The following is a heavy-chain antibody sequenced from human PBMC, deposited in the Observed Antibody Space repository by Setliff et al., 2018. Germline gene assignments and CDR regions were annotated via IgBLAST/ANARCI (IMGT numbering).Heavy chain of an antibody. CDR1: GFTFKNYG. V-gene: IGHV3-33*01. CDR3: AREGDYSGYDDDAFNY. J-gene: IGHJ4*02. CDR2: IWYDGNNK. D-gene: IGHD5-12*01. Sequence: GGSLRLSCVASGFTFKNYGMHWVRQAPGKGLGWVAVIWYDGNNKDHADSVKGRFTISRDNSKNTLYLQMDSLRVEDTAVYYCAREGDYSGYDDDAFNYWGQGTLVTVSS.